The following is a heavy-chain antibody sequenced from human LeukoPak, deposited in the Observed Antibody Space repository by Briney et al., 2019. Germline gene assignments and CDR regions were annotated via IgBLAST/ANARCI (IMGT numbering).Heavy chain of an antibody. Sequence: GGSLRLSCAASGFTFSSYAMSWVRQAPGKGLEWVSAISGSGGSTYYADSVKGRFTISRDNSKNTLYLQMHSLRAEDTAVYYCAKHSSSSTSCYAYWGQGTLVTVSS. J-gene: IGHJ4*02. CDR2: ISGSGGST. CDR3: AKHSSSSTSCYAY. D-gene: IGHD2-2*01. CDR1: GFTFSSYA. V-gene: IGHV3-23*01.